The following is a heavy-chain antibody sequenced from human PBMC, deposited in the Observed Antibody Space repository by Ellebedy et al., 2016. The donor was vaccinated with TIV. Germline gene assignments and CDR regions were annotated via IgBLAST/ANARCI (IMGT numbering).Heavy chain of an antibody. D-gene: IGHD3-10*01. J-gene: IGHJ2*01. CDR1: GGSFSDYC. V-gene: IGHV4-34*01. Sequence: SETLSLXCAVYGGSFSDYCWSWIRQPPGKGLEWIGEINHSGSTNYNPSLKSRVTISVDTSKNQFSLNLTSVTAADTAVYYCGRDVKHDYGSGSYSTPYWYFDLWGRGTLVTVSS. CDR3: GRDVKHDYGSGSYSTPYWYFDL. CDR2: INHSGST.